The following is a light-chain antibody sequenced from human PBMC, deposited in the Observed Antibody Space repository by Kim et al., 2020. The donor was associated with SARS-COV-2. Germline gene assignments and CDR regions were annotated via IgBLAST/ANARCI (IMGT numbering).Light chain of an antibody. V-gene: IGKV3-20*01. CDR3: QQYSSSPAT. CDR2: GAS. J-gene: IGKJ1*01. CDR1: QSVSSNY. Sequence: SPGERAPLSCRPSQSVSSNYLAWYQQKPGQAPRLLIYGASSRATGIPDRFSGSGSGTDFTLTITRLEPEDFAVYYCQQYSSSPATFGQGTKVDIK.